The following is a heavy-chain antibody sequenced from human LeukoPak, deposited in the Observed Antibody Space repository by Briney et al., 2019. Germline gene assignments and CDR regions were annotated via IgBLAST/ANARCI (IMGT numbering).Heavy chain of an antibody. Sequence: SVKVSCKASGGTFSSYAISWVRQAPGQGLEWMGGIIPIFGTTNYAQKFQGRVTITVDESTSTAYMELSSLRSEDTAVYYCARGGSGSYELYYYYGMDVWGQGTTVTVSS. CDR1: GGTFSSYA. J-gene: IGHJ6*02. CDR2: IIPIFGTT. D-gene: IGHD1-26*01. V-gene: IGHV1-69*13. CDR3: ARGGSGSYELYYYYGMDV.